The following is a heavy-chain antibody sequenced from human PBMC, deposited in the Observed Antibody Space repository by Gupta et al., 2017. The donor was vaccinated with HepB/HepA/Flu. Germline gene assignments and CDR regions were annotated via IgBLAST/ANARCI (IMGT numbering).Heavy chain of an antibody. CDR3: ARDLSTYEFWSGYYLGWFDP. V-gene: IGHV3-21*01. Sequence: EVQLVESGGGVVKPGGSLRLSCAASGFNISSNTIKWVRQATGKGLEWVSSISSSSSYIYYADSGKGRFTISRDNAKNSLYLQMNSLRAEDTAVYYCARDLSTYEFWSGYYLGWFDPWGQGTLVTVSS. D-gene: IGHD3-3*01. CDR1: GFNISSNT. J-gene: IGHJ5*02. CDR2: ISSSSSYI.